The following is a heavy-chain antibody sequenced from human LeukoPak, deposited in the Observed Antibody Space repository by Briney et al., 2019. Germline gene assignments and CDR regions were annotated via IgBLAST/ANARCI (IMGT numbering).Heavy chain of an antibody. J-gene: IGHJ4*02. V-gene: IGHV1-8*01. CDR3: TRGLSVFEFDY. CDR2: MNPNSGNT. D-gene: IGHD3-16*02. Sequence: ASVKVSCKASGYTFTSYDINWVRQATGQGLEWMGWMNPNSGNTGYAQKSQGRVTMTRNTSISTAYMELSSLRSEDTAVYYCTRGLSVFEFDYWGQGTLVTVSS. CDR1: GYTFTSYD.